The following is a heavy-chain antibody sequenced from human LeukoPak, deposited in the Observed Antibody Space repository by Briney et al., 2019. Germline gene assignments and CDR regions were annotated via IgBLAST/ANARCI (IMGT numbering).Heavy chain of an antibody. J-gene: IGHJ4*02. CDR3: ARRIADQYDSRGSDY. V-gene: IGHV1-8*01. CDR2: MNPNSGNT. D-gene: IGHD3-22*01. Sequence: ASVKVSCKASGYTFTSYDITWVRQATGQGLEWMGWMNPNSGNTGYAQKFQGRVTMTRDTPISTAYMELSSLRSEDTAVYYCARRIADQYDSRGSDYWGQGTLVTVSS. CDR1: GYTFTSYD.